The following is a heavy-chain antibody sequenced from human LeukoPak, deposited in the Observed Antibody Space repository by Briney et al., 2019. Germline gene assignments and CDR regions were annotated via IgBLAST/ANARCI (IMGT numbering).Heavy chain of an antibody. Sequence: PGGSLRLSCAVSGFTVSNNYMSWVRQAPGKGLEWVSVMYSGGSTYYADSVKGRFTISRDNSKNTAYLQMNSLRAEDTAVYYCARLDVVAGRAYWGLGTLVTVSS. V-gene: IGHV3-53*01. CDR3: ARLDVVAGRAY. D-gene: IGHD6-19*01. CDR2: MYSGGST. CDR1: GFTVSNNY. J-gene: IGHJ4*02.